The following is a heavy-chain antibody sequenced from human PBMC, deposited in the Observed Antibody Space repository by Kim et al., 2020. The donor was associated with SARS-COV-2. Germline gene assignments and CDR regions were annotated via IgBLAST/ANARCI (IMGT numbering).Heavy chain of an antibody. D-gene: IGHD3-10*01. Sequence: SETLSLTCAVYGGSFSGYYWSWIRQPPGKGLEWIGEINHSGSTNYNPSLKSRVTISVDTSKNQFSLKLSSVTAADTAVYYCARGRVRAFDIWGQGTMVTVSS. CDR2: INHSGST. CDR3: ARGRVRAFDI. CDR1: GGSFSGYY. J-gene: IGHJ3*02. V-gene: IGHV4-34*01.